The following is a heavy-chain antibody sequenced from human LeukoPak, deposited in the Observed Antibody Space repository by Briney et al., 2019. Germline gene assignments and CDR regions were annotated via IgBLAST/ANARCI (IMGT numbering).Heavy chain of an antibody. D-gene: IGHD3-3*01. CDR1: GYTFTSYD. Sequence: ASVKVSCKASGYTFTSYDINWVRQATGQGHEWMGWMNPNSGNTGYAQKFQGRVTMTRNTSISTAYMELSSLRSEDTAVYYCARADVLRFLEWLFYDAFDIWGQGTMVTVSS. CDR3: ARADVLRFLEWLFYDAFDI. CDR2: MNPNSGNT. J-gene: IGHJ3*02. V-gene: IGHV1-8*01.